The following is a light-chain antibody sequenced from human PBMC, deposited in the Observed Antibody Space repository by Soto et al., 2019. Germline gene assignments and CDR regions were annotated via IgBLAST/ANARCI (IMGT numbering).Light chain of an antibody. J-gene: IGLJ2*01. CDR2: DVH. V-gene: IGLV2-8*01. CDR1: SSDVGAYNY. CDR3: ASHAGSSTL. Sequence: QSALTQPPSASGSPGQSVTISCTGTSSDVGAYNYVAWFQQYPGKAPKLIIYDVHERPSGVPDRFSGSKSGNTASLTVSGLQAEDEADYYCASHAGSSTLFGGGTKLTVL.